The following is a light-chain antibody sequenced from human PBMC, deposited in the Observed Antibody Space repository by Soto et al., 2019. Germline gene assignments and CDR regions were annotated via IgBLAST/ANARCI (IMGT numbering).Light chain of an antibody. J-gene: IGKJ3*01. Sequence: IQLTQSPSSLSASVGDRVTISCRASQGIANFLAWYQQKPGKAPKLLIYAASTLQSGVPSRFSGSGSRTDFTLTIRRLQAEDFATYYCQQLNSFPIPFGPGTKVDIK. CDR1: QGIANF. CDR3: QQLNSFPIP. V-gene: IGKV1-9*01. CDR2: AAS.